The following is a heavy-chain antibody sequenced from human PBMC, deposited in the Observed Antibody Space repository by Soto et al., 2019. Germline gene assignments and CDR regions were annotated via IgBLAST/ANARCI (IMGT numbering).Heavy chain of an antibody. D-gene: IGHD3-22*01. CDR3: AIEYDSSGYYDY. V-gene: IGHV3-33*01. CDR2: IWYDGSNK. CDR1: GFTFSSYG. J-gene: IGHJ4*02. Sequence: GGSLRLSCAASGFTFSSYGMHWVRQAPGKGLEWVAVIWYDGSNKYYADSVKGRFTISRDNSKNTLYLQMNSLRAEDTAVYYCAIEYDSSGYYDYWGQGTLVTVSS.